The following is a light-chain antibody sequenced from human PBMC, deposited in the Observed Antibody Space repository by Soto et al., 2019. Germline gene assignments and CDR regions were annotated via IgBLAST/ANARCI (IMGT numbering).Light chain of an antibody. V-gene: IGKV4-1*01. J-gene: IGKJ1*01. Sequence: DIGVTQSPAALAVALGEMATINCKCSQSVLYSSNNENYLAWYQQKAGQPPKLLIYSASTRASGVPDRFSGSGSGTDFTLTISSLQAEDVAIYYCQQDDGFPPWTFGHGTKADIK. CDR3: QQDDGFPPWT. CDR2: SAS. CDR1: QSVLYSSNNENY.